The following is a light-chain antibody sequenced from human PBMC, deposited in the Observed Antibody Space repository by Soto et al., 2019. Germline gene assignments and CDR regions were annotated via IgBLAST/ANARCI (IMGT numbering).Light chain of an antibody. Sequence: QSVLTQPASVSGSPGQSITISCTVTSSDVGGYNYVSWYQQHPGKAPKLMIYEVSNRPSWVSNRFSGSKSGNTASLTISGLQAEDEADYYCSSYTSSSTLVFGTGTKVTVL. CDR2: EVS. CDR1: SSDVGGYNY. V-gene: IGLV2-14*01. CDR3: SSYTSSSTLV. J-gene: IGLJ1*01.